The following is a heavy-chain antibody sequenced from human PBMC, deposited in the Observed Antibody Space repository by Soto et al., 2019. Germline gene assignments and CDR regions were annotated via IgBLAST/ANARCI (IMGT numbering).Heavy chain of an antibody. CDR2: INPATGAA. J-gene: IGHJ3*02. Sequence: QLHLVQSGAVVKKPGASVTVSCSASGYPVTAYYMHWVRQAPGRGLEWMGGINPATGAAKYTQTFAGRVTLPGDPSTSTVFRELSGLTSADPAVFYWARGGGVGVAGSAAFDMWGQGTLVTVSS. CDR1: GYPVTAYY. V-gene: IGHV1-2*02. D-gene: IGHD3-3*01. CDR3: ARGGGVGVAGSAAFDM.